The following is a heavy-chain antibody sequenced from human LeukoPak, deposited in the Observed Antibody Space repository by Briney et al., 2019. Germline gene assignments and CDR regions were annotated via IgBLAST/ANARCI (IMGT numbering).Heavy chain of an antibody. CDR1: GFSFSNYG. CDR3: ARRGTTGPDNWFDS. CDR2: IGGSDARI. D-gene: IGHD3-16*01. V-gene: IGHV3-23*01. Sequence: WGSLRLSCAASGFSFSNYGMTWVRQAPGRGLEWVSGIGGSDARIEYAASVRGRFAISRDNSKNTLYLQTNRRRAEDSAVYICARRGTTGPDNWFDSGGQGNLVTVSS. J-gene: IGHJ5*01.